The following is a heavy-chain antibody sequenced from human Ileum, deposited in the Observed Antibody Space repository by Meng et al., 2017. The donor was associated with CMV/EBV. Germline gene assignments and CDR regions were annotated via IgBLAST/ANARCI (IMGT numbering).Heavy chain of an antibody. CDR1: GFTFTTYG. Sequence: LSCAASGFTFTTYGMHWVRQAPGKGLEWVTFIQYGGNYKYYGGSVEGRFTISRDNSKHTVYLQMNSLRTEDTAVYYCARGTETAFDYWGQGTLVTVSS. V-gene: IGHV3-30*02. D-gene: IGHD1-1*01. CDR3: ARGTETAFDY. J-gene: IGHJ4*02. CDR2: IQYGGNYK.